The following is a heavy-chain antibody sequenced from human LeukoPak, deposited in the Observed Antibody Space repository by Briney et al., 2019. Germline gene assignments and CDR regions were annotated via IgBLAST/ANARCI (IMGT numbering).Heavy chain of an antibody. J-gene: IGHJ4*02. CDR3: AKVSKPD. CDR1: GFTFSNYD. D-gene: IGHD1-14*01. V-gene: IGHV3-23*01. CDR2: ISGSGGSS. Sequence: VGSLRLSCVASGFTFSNYDMSWVRQAPGKGLEWVSSISGSGGSSYYTDSVKGRFTISRDNSKNTLYLQMNSLRAEDTAVYYCAKVSKPDWGQGTLVTVSS.